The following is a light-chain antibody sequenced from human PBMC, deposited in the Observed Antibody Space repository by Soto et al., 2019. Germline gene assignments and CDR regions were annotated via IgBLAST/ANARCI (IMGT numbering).Light chain of an antibody. V-gene: IGLV1-51*01. CDR1: SSNIGGNS. CDR3: GSWDSSLSAYV. Sequence: QSAMTQPPSVSAAPGQRVTISCSGSSSNIGGNSVSWYQQLPGTAPKLLIYDDDKRPSGIPDRFPGSKSGTSATLGITAFQTGDEADYYCGSWDSSLSAYVFGTGTKVTVL. J-gene: IGLJ1*01. CDR2: DDD.